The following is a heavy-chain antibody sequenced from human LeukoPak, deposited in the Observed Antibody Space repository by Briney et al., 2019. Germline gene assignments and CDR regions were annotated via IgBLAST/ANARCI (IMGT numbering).Heavy chain of an antibody. D-gene: IGHD6-13*01. CDR2: ISGSGGST. Sequence: GGSLRLSCAASGFTFNNYAINWVRQAPGKGLEWVSAISGSGGSTYYADSVKGRFTISRDNAKNSLYLQMNSLRAEDTAVYYCAGGAAGGDYWGQGTLVTVSS. V-gene: IGHV3-23*01. J-gene: IGHJ4*02. CDR1: GFTFNNYA. CDR3: AGGAAGGDY.